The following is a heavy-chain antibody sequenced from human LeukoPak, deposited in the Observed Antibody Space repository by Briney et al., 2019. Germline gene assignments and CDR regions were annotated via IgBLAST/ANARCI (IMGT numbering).Heavy chain of an antibody. J-gene: IGHJ3*01. CDR3: AREGRMGTADAFDV. D-gene: IGHD1-14*01. CDR2: VGIAGDT. CDR1: GFTFNNYE. V-gene: IGHV3-13*01. Sequence: PGGSLRLSCAASGFTFNNYEMHWVRQTAGKGLEWVSAVGIAGDTFYAGSVKGRFSISRDNAESSLFLQMNSLRAGDTAVYYCAREGRMGTADAFDVWGQGTMDTVSS.